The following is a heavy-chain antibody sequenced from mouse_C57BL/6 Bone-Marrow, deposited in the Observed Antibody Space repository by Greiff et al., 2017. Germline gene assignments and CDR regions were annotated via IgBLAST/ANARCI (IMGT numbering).Heavy chain of an antibody. CDR1: GYTFTSYW. CDR3: ARAYYSYYYAMDY. J-gene: IGHJ4*01. CDR2: IYPGSGST. Sequence: QVQLQQPGAELVKPGASVKMSCKASGYTFTSYWITWVKQRPGQGLEWIGDIYPGSGSTNYNEKFKSKATLTVYTSSSTAYMQLSSLTSEDSAVYYCARAYYSYYYAMDYWGQGTSVTVSS. D-gene: IGHD2-12*01. V-gene: IGHV1-55*01.